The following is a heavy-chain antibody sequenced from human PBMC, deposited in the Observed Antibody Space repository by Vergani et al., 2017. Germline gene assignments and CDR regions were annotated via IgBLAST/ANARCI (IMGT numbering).Heavy chain of an antibody. J-gene: IGHJ4*02. CDR3: AKDPGNGGSYY. Sequence: EVQLLESGGGLVQPGGSLRLSCAASGFTFSSYAMSWVRQAPGKGLEWVSAISGSGGSKYYADTVKGRFTISRDNSKNTLYLQMNSLRAEDTAVYYCAKDPGNGGSYYWGQGTLVTVSS. CDR1: GFTFSSYA. D-gene: IGHD1-26*01. CDR2: ISGSGGSK. V-gene: IGHV3-23*01.